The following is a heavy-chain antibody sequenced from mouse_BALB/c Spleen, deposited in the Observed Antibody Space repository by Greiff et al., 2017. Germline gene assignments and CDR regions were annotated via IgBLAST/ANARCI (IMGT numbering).Heavy chain of an antibody. CDR1: GFNIKDTY. V-gene: IGHV14-3*02. J-gene: IGHJ2*01. Sequence: VQLKQSGAELVKPGASVKLSCTASGFNIKDTYMHWVKQRPEQGLEWSGRIDPANGKTKYDPKFQGKATITADTSSNTAYLQLSSLTSEDTAVYYCASRSHYCGCFAYWGQGTTLTVSA. D-gene: IGHD1-2*01. CDR2: IDPANGKT. CDR3: ASRSHYCGCFAY.